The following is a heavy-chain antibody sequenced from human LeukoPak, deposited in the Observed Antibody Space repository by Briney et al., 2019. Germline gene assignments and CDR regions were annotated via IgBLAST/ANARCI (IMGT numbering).Heavy chain of an antibody. CDR1: GGSISSHY. Sequence: SETLSLTCTVSGGSISSHYWSWIRQPPGKGLEWIGYIYYSGSTNYNPSLKSRVTISVDTSKNQFSLKLSSVTAADTAVYYCARGRSSGGGYWFDPGAREPWSPSPQ. V-gene: IGHV4-59*11. CDR2: IYYSGST. CDR3: ARGRSSGGGYWFDP. D-gene: IGHD2-15*01. J-gene: IGHJ5*02.